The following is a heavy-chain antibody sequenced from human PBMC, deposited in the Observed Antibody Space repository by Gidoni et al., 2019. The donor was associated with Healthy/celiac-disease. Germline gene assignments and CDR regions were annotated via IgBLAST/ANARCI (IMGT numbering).Heavy chain of an antibody. CDR3: ARDTAGRLDY. CDR2: ISSGGSTI. CDR1: GFTLSPYE. J-gene: IGHJ4*02. Sequence: EVQLVESGGGLVQPGGSLRLSCAASGFTLSPYEMNWVRQAPGKGLGWVSFISSGGSTIYYADSVKGRFTISRDNTKNSLYLQMNSLRAEDTAVYYCARDTAGRLDYWGQGTLVTVSS. V-gene: IGHV3-48*03. D-gene: IGHD6-13*01.